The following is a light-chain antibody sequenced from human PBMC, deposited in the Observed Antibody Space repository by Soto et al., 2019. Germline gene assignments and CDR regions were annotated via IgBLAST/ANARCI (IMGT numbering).Light chain of an antibody. Sequence: LKQPVSVKGSDRQALSIICTKTSSDVGSYNLVSWYQQHPGKAPKLMIYEVSKRPSGVSNRFSGSKSGNTASLTISGLQAEDEADYYCCSYAGSTYVFGTGTRSPS. V-gene: IGLV2-23*02. CDR2: EVS. J-gene: IGLJ1*01. CDR1: SSDVGSYNL. CDR3: CSYAGSTYV.